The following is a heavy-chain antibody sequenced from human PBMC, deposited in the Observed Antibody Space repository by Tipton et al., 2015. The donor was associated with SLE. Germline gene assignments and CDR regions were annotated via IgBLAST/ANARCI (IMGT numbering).Heavy chain of an antibody. J-gene: IGHJ6*03. D-gene: IGHD3/OR15-3a*01. CDR3: ARTPGLDRDYSYYYYMDV. CDR2: INHSGGT. CDR1: GGSFSGYY. V-gene: IGHV4-34*01. Sequence: LRLSCAVYGGSFSGYYWSWIRQPPGKGLEWIGEINHSGGTNYNPSLESRVTISVDTSKNQFSLMLSSVTAADTAVYFCARTPGLDRDYSYYYYMDVWGKGTTVTASS.